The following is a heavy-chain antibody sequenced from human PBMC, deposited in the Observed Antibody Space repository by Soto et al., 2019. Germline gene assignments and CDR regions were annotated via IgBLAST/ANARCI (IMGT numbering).Heavy chain of an antibody. CDR3: ARCSSGWYGFYFDY. D-gene: IGHD6-19*01. CDR1: GGSISSYY. CDR2: IYYSGST. J-gene: IGHJ4*02. Sequence: SETLSLTCTVSGGSISSYYWSWIRQPPGKGLEWIGYIYYSGSTNYNPSLKSRVSISVDTSKNQFSLKVSSVTAADTAVYYCARCSSGWYGFYFDYWGQGTLVTVSS. V-gene: IGHV4-59*01.